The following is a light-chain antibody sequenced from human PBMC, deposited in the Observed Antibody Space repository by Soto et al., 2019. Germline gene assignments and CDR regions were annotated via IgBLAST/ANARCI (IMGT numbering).Light chain of an antibody. V-gene: IGKV1-39*01. CDR1: QNIFTY. Sequence: DIQMTQSPSSLSASLGDSVTITCRASQNIFTYLNWYQQKPGKAPKLLIYAASRLQGAVASTFSGSGSGTEFTLTITSLHRDDVDTYFCQQGYSTPLTFGQGTKVDI. CDR3: QQGYSTPLT. J-gene: IGKJ1*01. CDR2: AAS.